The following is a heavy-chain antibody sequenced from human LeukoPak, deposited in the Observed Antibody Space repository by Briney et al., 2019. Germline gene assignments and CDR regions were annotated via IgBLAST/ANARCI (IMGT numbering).Heavy chain of an antibody. V-gene: IGHV4-34*01. D-gene: IGHD4-17*01. CDR3: ARRGNTVPNIDAFDI. CDR1: GGSFSGYY. CDR2: INHSGST. J-gene: IGHJ3*02. Sequence: PSETLSLTCAVYGGSFSGYYWSWIRQPPGKGLEWIGEINHSGSTNYNPSLKSRVTISVDTSKNQFSLKLSSVTAADTAVYYCARRGNTVPNIDAFDIWGQGTMVTVSS.